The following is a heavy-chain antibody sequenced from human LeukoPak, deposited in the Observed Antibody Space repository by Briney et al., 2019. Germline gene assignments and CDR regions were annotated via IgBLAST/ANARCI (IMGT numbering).Heavy chain of an antibody. J-gene: IGHJ4*02. CDR2: IKSKSAGGTT. CDR1: GFTFSDYY. V-gene: IGHV3-15*01. D-gene: IGHD5-18*01. Sequence: PGGSLRLSCTASGFTFSDYYMSWVRQAPGKGLEWVGRIKSKSAGGTTDYAAPVKGRFTISRDDSKTTLYLQMNSLATEDTAVYFCAHRDTTMVRVDYWGQGTLVTVSS. CDR3: AHRDTTMVRVDY.